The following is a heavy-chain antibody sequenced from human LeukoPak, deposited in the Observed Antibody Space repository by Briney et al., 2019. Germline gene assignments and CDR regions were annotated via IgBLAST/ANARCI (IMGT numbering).Heavy chain of an antibody. CDR3: VKDFGRVRGTPDS. CDR2: ISGSGNGFSI. J-gene: IGHJ4*02. CDR1: GFVFSIYT. V-gene: IGHV3-64D*06. Sequence: GGSLRLSCSASGFVFSIYTMYWVRQAPGKGPEYVSTISGSGNGFSIYYADSVKGRFTISRDDSKSILYLQMNGLRSEDTAVYYCVKDFGRVRGTPDSWGQGTLVTVSS. D-gene: IGHD3-16*01.